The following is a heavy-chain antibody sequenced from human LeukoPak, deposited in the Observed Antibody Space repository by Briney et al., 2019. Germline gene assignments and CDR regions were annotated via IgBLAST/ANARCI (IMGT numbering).Heavy chain of an antibody. J-gene: IGHJ3*02. CDR3: ARVICSGDSCYPPSAVDI. D-gene: IGHD2-15*01. CDR2: ISGYNGKT. CDR1: GYTFNSHY. Sequence: RASVKVSRKTSGYTFNSHYVGWVRQAPAQGLEGVGWISGYNGKTNYSQKPQGRVTMTTDTSTTTAYMELRSLRSDGTAVYYCARVICSGDSCYPPSAVDIWGQGTMVTVSS. V-gene: IGHV1-18*01.